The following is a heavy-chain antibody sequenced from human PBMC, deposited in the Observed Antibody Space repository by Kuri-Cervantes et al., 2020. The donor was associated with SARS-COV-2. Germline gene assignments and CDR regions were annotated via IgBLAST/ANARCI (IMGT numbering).Heavy chain of an antibody. J-gene: IGHJ4*02. CDR2: ISGSGGST. V-gene: IGHV3-23*01. CDR3: ARGGPQFTMIVVALSSEYFDY. Sequence: GGSLRLSCAASGFTFSSYAMSWARQAPGKGLEWVSAISGSGGSTYYADSVKGRFTISRDNSKNTLYLQMNSLRAEDTAVYYCARGGPQFTMIVVALSSEYFDYWGQGTLVTVSS. CDR1: GFTFSSYA. D-gene: IGHD3-22*01.